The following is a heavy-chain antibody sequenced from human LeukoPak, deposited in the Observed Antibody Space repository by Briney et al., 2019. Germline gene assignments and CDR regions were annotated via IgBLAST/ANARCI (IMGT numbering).Heavy chain of an antibody. J-gene: IGHJ5*02. D-gene: IGHD3-16*01. Sequence: GGPLRLSCAASGFTFSSYAMSWVRQAPGKGLEWVSAIGGRGGSTYYADSVGGRFTISKDNSKDMVYLQMNSLKVEDTATYYCGKEGGAWGQGTKVTVSS. V-gene: IGHV3-23*01. CDR1: GFTFSSYA. CDR3: GKEGGA. CDR2: IGGRGGST.